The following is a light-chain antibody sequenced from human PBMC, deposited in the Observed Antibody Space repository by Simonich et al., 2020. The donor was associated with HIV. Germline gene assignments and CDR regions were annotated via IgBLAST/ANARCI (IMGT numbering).Light chain of an antibody. CDR2: VIS. CDR3: MQALQTPWT. V-gene: IGKV2-29*03. CDR1: QSLLHIDGKTY. Sequence: DIVMTKTPHSLTVTPGQKDSISCKSSQSLLHIDGKTYLYWDLQKPGQSPQHLIYVISNRYSGVPDRFSGSGSGTDFTLKITRVEAEDVGVYYCMQALQTPWTFGQGTKVEIK. J-gene: IGKJ1*01.